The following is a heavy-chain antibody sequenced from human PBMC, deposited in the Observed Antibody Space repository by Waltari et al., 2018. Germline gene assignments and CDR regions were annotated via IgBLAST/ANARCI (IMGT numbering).Heavy chain of an antibody. CDR2: IRADTGNT. CDR3: ARPSLGQYYFYGMEV. D-gene: IGHD1-26*01. V-gene: IGHV1-18*01. J-gene: IGHJ6*02. CDR1: GYSFTKYA. Sequence: QVQLVQSGGEVKKPGASVQVSCTASGYSFTKYAISWVRQAPGQGLEWMGWIRADTGNTIYAQNLQGRVTLTADTSSSTAYMELRSLRSDDTAVYYCARPSLGQYYFYGMEVWGQGTTVTVSS.